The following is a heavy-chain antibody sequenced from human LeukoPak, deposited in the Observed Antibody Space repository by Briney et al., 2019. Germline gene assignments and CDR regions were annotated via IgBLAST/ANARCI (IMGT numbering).Heavy chain of an antibody. J-gene: IGHJ4*02. CDR2: ISAYNGNT. CDR3: ARDLGATVPGY. CDR1: GYTFSSYD. D-gene: IGHD3-16*01. V-gene: IGHV1-18*01. Sequence: GASVKVSCKASGYTFSSYDISWVRLAPGQGLEWMGRISAYNGNTDYAQKFQGRVTMTTDTSTSTAYMELRSLRSDDTAVYYCARDLGATVPGYWGQGTLVTVSS.